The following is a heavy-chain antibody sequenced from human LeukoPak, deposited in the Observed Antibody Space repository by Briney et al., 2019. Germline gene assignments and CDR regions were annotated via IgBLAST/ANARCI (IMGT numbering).Heavy chain of an antibody. CDR3: AKTQGYYDC. J-gene: IGHJ4*02. Sequence: GGSLRLSCAASGFTFSSYGMNWVRQAPGKGLEWVAGIGVGGTTYYADSVKGRFTISRDTSKNTLYLQMNSLRVEDTAVYYCAKTQGYYDCWGQGTLVTVSS. D-gene: IGHD3-22*01. CDR1: GFTFSSYG. CDR2: IGVGGTT. V-gene: IGHV3-23*01.